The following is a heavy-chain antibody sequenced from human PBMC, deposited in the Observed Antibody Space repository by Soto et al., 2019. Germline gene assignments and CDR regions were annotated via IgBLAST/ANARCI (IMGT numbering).Heavy chain of an antibody. CDR1: GFTFSSYD. CDR3: ARSRLPYYYGSGSYSRLPYFDY. J-gene: IGHJ4*02. Sequence: GGSLRLSCAASGFTFSSYDMHWVRQATGKGLEWVSAIGTAGDTYYPGSVKGRFTISRENAKNSLYLQMNSLRAGDTAVYYCARSRLPYYYGSGSYSRLPYFDYWGQGTLVTVSS. V-gene: IGHV3-13*01. CDR2: IGTAGDT. D-gene: IGHD3-10*01.